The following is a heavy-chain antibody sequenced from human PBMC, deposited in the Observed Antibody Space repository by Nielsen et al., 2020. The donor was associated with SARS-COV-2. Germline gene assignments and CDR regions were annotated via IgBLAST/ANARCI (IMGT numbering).Heavy chain of an antibody. Sequence: SETLSLICAVSGGSISSGGYSWSWIRQPPGKGLEWIGYIYHSGRTYYNPSLKSRVTISVDRSKNQFSLKLSSVTAADTAVYYCARGGRITFGGADDAFDIWGQGTMVTVSS. D-gene: IGHD3-16*01. CDR2: IYHSGRT. J-gene: IGHJ3*02. CDR3: ARGGRITFGGADDAFDI. V-gene: IGHV4-30-2*01. CDR1: GGSISSGGYS.